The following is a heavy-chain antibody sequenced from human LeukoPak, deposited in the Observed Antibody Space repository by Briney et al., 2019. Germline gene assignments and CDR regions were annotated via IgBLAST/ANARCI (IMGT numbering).Heavy chain of an antibody. D-gene: IGHD3-22*01. J-gene: IGHJ4*02. CDR3: ARDHGYYYDRAFDY. CDR2: TYYSGNA. Sequence: SETLSLTCTVSGGSISNYYWYWMRQPPGKGLECIGYTYYSGNANYNPSLKSRVTISVDTSKNQFSLKLSSVTAADTAVYYCARDHGYYYDRAFDYWGQGTLVTVSS. CDR1: GGSISNYY. V-gene: IGHV4-59*01.